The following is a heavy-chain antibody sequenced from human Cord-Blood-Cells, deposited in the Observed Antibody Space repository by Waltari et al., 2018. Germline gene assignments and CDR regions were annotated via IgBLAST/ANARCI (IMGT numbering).Heavy chain of an antibody. CDR2: IYYSGST. D-gene: IGHD7-27*01. J-gene: IGHJ4*02. CDR1: GGSISSYY. V-gene: IGHV4-59*01. CDR3: ATAPGDY. Sequence: QVQLQESGPGLVKPSETLSLTCTVSGGSISSYYWSWIRQPPGKGLEWYGYIYYSGSTNYNPSLKSRVTISVDTSKNQFSLKLSSVTAADTAVYYCATAPGDYWGQGTLVTVSS.